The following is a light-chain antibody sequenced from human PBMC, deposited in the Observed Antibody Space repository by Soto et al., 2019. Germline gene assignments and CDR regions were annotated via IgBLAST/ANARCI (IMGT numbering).Light chain of an antibody. J-gene: IGLJ1*01. Sequence: QSVLTQPASVSGSPGQSITISFAGTSSDVGAYNYVSWYQQHPGKAPKLMIYEVSNRPSGVSHRFSGSKSDNTASLTISGLQTDDEADYYCSSYTSSRTLAFGTGTKVTVL. V-gene: IGLV2-14*01. CDR2: EVS. CDR1: SSDVGAYNY. CDR3: SSYTSSRTLA.